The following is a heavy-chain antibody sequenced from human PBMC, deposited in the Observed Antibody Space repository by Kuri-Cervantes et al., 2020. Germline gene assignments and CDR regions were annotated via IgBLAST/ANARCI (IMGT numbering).Heavy chain of an antibody. D-gene: IGHD5-18*01. V-gene: IGHV3-21*01. J-gene: IGHJ4*02. CDR3: ARDPDTAMVNPILDY. CDR2: ISSSSSYI. Sequence: GGSLRLSCAASGFTFSSYSMNWVRQAPGKGLEWVSSISSSSSYIYYADSVKGRFTISRDNAKNSLYLQMNSLRAEDTAVYYCARDPDTAMVNPILDYWGQGTLVTVSS. CDR1: GFTFSSYS.